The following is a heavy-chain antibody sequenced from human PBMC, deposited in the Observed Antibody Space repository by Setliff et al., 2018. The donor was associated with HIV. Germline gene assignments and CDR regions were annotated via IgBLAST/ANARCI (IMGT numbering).Heavy chain of an antibody. D-gene: IGHD3-9*01. V-gene: IGHV4-4*08. CDR3: ASHQHNFTGYYYYYYYMAV. Sequence: SETLSLTCTISGVYISDYHWGWIRQPPGRGLEWIGSIHTTGSPKNNPSLQSRVSISIDMAKSLFSLELSSVTAADTAVYYCASHQHNFTGYYYYYYYMAVWGRGTMVTVSS. CDR2: IHTTGSP. CDR1: GVYISDYH. J-gene: IGHJ6*03.